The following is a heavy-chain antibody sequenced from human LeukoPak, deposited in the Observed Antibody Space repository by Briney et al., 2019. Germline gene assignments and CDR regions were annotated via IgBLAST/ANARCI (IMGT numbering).Heavy chain of an antibody. CDR1: GYTFTSYY. J-gene: IGHJ4*02. CDR3: ARGGPIAARYFDY. Sequence: ASVKVSCKASGYTFTSYYMHWVRQPPGQGLEWMGIINPSGGSTSYAQNIQGRVTMTRDTSTSTVYMELSSLRSEDTAVYYCARGGPIAARYFDYWGQGTLVTVSS. D-gene: IGHD6-6*01. CDR2: INPSGGST. V-gene: IGHV1-46*01.